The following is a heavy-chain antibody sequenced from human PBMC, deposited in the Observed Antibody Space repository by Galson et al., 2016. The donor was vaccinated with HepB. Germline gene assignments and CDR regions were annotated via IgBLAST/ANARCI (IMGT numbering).Heavy chain of an antibody. CDR1: GFNVNGNY. Sequence: SLRLSCAASGFNVNGNYMTWVRQAPGKGLEWVSVIYTDGRTYYADSLKGRFTSSRDNSKNTVYLQMNSLRADDTATYYCARDTSATKGAFDYWGQGTLVTVSS. J-gene: IGHJ4*02. CDR3: ARDTSATKGAFDY. D-gene: IGHD4-11*01. CDR2: IYTDGRT. V-gene: IGHV3-53*01.